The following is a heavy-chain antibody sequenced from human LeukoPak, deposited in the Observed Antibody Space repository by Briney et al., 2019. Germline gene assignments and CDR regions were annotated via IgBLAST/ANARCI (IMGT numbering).Heavy chain of an antibody. CDR1: GYSISSGSY. J-gene: IGHJ4*02. V-gene: IGHV4-38-2*02. D-gene: IGHD2-15*01. CDR3: ARYCSGGSCFTTGFDY. Sequence: SETLSLTCTVSGYSISSGSYWGWIRQPPGKGLEWIGSIHHSGSIYNNPSLKSRVTISVDTSKNQFSLKLSSVTAADTAVYYCARYCSGGSCFTTGFDYWGQGTLVTVSS. CDR2: IHHSGSI.